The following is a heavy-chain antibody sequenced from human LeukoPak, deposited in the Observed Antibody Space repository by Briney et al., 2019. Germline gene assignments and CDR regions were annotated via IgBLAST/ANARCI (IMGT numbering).Heavy chain of an antibody. D-gene: IGHD2-2*01. CDR2: IYSAGNT. CDR1: GFTVSSNY. CDR3: MSTVVVPAAPVEDAFDI. J-gene: IGHJ3*02. V-gene: IGHV3-66*01. Sequence: GGSLRLSCAASGFTVSSNYMSWVRQAPGKGLEWVSSIYSAGNTYYADSVKGRFTISRDNSKNTLYLQMNSLRAEDTAVYYCMSTVVVPAAPVEDAFDIWGQGTMVTVSS.